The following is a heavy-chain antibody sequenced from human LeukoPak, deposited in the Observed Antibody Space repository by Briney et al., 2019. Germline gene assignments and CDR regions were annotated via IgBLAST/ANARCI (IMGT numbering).Heavy chain of an antibody. V-gene: IGHV1-2*02. Sequence: ASVKVSCKASGYTFTGYYMHWVRRAPGQGLEWMGWINPNSGGTNYAQKFQGRVTMTRDTSISTAYMELSRLRSDDTAVYYCARARVALRNALNRPHAFDIWGQGTMVTVSS. CDR3: ARARVALRNALNRPHAFDI. D-gene: IGHD1-1*01. CDR1: GYTFTGYY. CDR2: INPNSGGT. J-gene: IGHJ3*02.